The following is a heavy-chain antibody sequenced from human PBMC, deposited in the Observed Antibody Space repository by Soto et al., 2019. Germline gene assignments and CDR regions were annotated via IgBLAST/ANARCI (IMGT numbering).Heavy chain of an antibody. V-gene: IGHV4-59*01. J-gene: IGHJ4*02. CDR1: GGSISSYY. CDR2: IYYSGST. D-gene: IGHD6-19*01. CDR3: ARDIGSGWYRGYFDY. Sequence: SETLSLTCTVSGGSISSYYWSWIRQPPGKGLEWIGYIYYSGSTNYNPSLKSRVTISVDTSKNRFSLKLSSVTAADTAVYYCARDIGSGWYRGYFDYWGQGTLVTVSS.